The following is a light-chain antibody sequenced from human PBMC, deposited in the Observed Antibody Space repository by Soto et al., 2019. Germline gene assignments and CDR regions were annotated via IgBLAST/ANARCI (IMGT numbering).Light chain of an antibody. Sequence: EIVLTQSPGTLSLSPGERATLSCRASQSVSSSYLAWYQQKPGQAPRLLIYGASSRATGIPDRFSGSGSGTVVTLTISRLEPEDFAVYYCQQYGRSPPYTFGQGTKLEIK. CDR1: QSVSSSY. J-gene: IGKJ2*01. CDR3: QQYGRSPPYT. CDR2: GAS. V-gene: IGKV3-20*01.